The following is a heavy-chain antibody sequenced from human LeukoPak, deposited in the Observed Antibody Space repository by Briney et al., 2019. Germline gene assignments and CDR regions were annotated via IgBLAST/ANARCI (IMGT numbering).Heavy chain of an antibody. CDR1: GFTFSTYG. D-gene: IGHD2-15*01. CDR2: IRYDGSEG. CDR3: AKVGYGRYEVDY. V-gene: IGHV3-30*02. J-gene: IGHJ4*02. Sequence: PGGSLRLSCAASGFTFSTYGMHWVRQAPGKGLDWVAFIRYDGSEGYYADSVKDRFTVSRDNSKNTLYLQMNSLRVEDTAVYYCAKVGYGRYEVDYWGQGTLVTVSS.